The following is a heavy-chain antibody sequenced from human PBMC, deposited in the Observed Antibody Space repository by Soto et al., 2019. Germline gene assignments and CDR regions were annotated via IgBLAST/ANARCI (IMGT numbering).Heavy chain of an antibody. CDR3: ARGGVCSGGRCPLRGSFDY. J-gene: IGHJ4*02. V-gene: IGHV3-53*01. CDR2: IYSSGGT. Sequence: EVQLVESGGDLIQPGGSLRLSCAASGLTVSNNYMSWVRQAPGKGLEWVSIIYSSGGTYYADSVKGRFTISRDDSMNTLYLQMNTLRVEDTAVYFCARGGVCSGGRCPLRGSFDYWGRGSLVTVSS. CDR1: GLTVSNNY. D-gene: IGHD2-15*01.